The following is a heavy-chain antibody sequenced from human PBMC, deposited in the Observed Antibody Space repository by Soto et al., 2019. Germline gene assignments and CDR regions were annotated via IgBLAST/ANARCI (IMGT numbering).Heavy chain of an antibody. CDR3: AAVPQYFDWLFFDY. CDR1: GFTFTSSA. V-gene: IGHV1-58*01. J-gene: IGHJ4*02. D-gene: IGHD3-9*01. CDR2: IVVGSGNT. Sequence: PVKVSCKASGFTFTSSAVQWVRQARGQRLGWIGWIVVGSGNTNYAQKFQERVTITRDMSTSTAYMELSSLRSEDTAVYYCAAVPQYFDWLFFDYWGQGTLVTVSS.